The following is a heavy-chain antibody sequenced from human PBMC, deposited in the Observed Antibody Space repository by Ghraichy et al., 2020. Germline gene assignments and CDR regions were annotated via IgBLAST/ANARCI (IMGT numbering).Heavy chain of an antibody. Sequence: SQTLSLTCTVSGGSISTLFWTWIRQPPGKGLEWIGYISYSGSTNYNPSLKSRVTVSMDTSKNQFSLRLSSVTAADPAVYYCARGRLSSSRTSLEYWGQGALVTVSS. CDR1: GGSISTLF. CDR3: ARGRLSSSRTSLEY. J-gene: IGHJ4*02. D-gene: IGHD6-13*01. CDR2: ISYSGST. V-gene: IGHV4-59*11.